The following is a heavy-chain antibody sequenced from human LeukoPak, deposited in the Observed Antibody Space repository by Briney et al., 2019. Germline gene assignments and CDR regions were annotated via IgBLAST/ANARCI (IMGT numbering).Heavy chain of an antibody. D-gene: IGHD6-13*01. Sequence: QPGGSLRLSCSASGFTFSNYAIHWVRQAPGKGLEYVSTISNNGGNTNYADSVKGRFTISMDNSKNTVYLQMSSLRAEDTAVYYCVKAAGSWYGYFDYWGQGTLVTVSS. V-gene: IGHV3-64D*06. CDR2: ISNNGGNT. CDR1: GFTFSNYA. CDR3: VKAAGSWYGYFDY. J-gene: IGHJ4*02.